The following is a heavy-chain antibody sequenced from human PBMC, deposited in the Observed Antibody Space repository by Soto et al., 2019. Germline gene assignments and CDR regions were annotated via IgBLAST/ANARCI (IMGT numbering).Heavy chain of an antibody. J-gene: IGHJ5*02. Sequence: SETLSLTCTVSGGSISRSTSYWGWIRQPPGKGLEWIGSIYYTGTTYYNPTLKSRVTVSVDTSKSQFSLNLSSVTAADTAVYYCAREAAAGPGDWFDPWGQGTLVTVSS. CDR1: GGSISRSTSY. CDR2: IYYTGTT. CDR3: AREAAAGPGDWFDP. V-gene: IGHV4-39*02. D-gene: IGHD6-13*01.